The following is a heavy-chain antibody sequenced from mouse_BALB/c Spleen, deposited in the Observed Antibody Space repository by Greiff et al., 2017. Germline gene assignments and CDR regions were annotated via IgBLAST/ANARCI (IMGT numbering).Heavy chain of an antibody. D-gene: IGHD1-1*01. J-gene: IGHJ3*01. CDR3: ARSGDYGSSSWFAY. CDR1: GFTFSSFG. CDR2: ISSGSSTI. Sequence: EVQVVESGGGLVQPGGSRKLSCAASGFTFSSFGMHWVRQAPEKGLEWVAYISSGSSTIYYADTVKGRFTISRDNPKNTLFLQMTSLRSEDTAMYYCARSGDYGSSSWFAYWGQGTLVTVSA. V-gene: IGHV5-17*02.